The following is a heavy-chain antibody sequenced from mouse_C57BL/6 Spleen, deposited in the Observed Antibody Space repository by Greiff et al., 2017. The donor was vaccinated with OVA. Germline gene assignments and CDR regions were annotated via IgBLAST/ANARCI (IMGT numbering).Heavy chain of an antibody. CDR3: ARNFHYYGSNYWYFDV. CDR1: GFSLTSYG. Sequence: VQLQQSGPGLVQPSQSLSITCTVSGFSLTSYGVHWVRQSPGKGLEWLGVIWSGGSTDYNAAFISRLSISKDNSKSQVFFKMNSLQADDTAIYYCARNFHYYGSNYWYFDVWGTGTTVTVSS. CDR2: IWSGGST. J-gene: IGHJ1*03. V-gene: IGHV2-2*01. D-gene: IGHD1-1*01.